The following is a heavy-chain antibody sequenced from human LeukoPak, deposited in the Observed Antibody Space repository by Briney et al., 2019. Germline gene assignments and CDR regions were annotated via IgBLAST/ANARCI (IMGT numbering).Heavy chain of an antibody. D-gene: IGHD3-10*01. J-gene: IGHJ4*02. V-gene: IGHV4-34*01. CDR2: INHSGST. CDR3: AREGDVLLWFGESLYYFDY. CDR1: GGSFSGYY. Sequence: SETLSLTCAVYGGSFSGYYWSWIRQPPGKGLEWIGEINHSGSTNYNPSLKSRVTISVDTSKNQFSLKLSSVTAADTAVYYCAREGDVLLWFGESLYYFDYWGQGTLVTVSS.